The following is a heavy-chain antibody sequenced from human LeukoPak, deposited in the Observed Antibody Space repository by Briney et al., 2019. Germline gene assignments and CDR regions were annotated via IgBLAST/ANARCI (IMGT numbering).Heavy chain of an antibody. J-gene: IGHJ5*02. CDR2: IYYSGTT. CDR3: ARHPTGYPNWSDR. D-gene: IGHD3-9*01. Sequence: PSETLSLTCTVSGGSIISSSYNWGWIRQPPGKGLEWIATIYYSGTTYYNPSLKSRVTISVHTSKNQFSLKINSVTAADTAVYFCARHPTGYPNWSDRWGQGTLVTVSS. V-gene: IGHV4-39*01. CDR1: GGSIISSSYN.